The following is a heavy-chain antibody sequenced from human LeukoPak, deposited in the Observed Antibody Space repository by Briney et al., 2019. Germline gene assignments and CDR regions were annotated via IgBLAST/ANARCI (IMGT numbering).Heavy chain of an antibody. J-gene: IGHJ6*02. CDR2: INAGNGNT. CDR3: ARDRSPLRFLEWLSQQEAGTDV. CDR1: GYTFTSYA. D-gene: IGHD3-3*01. Sequence: ASVKVSCKASGYTFTSYAMHWVRQAPGQRLEWMGWINAGNGNTKYSQKFQGRVTITRDTSASTAYMELSSLRSEDTAVYYCARDRSPLRFLEWLSQQEAGTDVWGQGTTVTVSS. V-gene: IGHV1-3*01.